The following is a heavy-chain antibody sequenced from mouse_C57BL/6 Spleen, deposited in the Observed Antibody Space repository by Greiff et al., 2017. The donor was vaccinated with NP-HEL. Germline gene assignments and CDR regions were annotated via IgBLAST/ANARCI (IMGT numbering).Heavy chain of an antibody. CDR2: IYPRAGST. D-gene: IGHD2-4*01. Sequence: QVQLQQSGPELVKPGASVKLSCKASGYTFTSYDINWVKQRPGQGLEWIGWIYPRAGSTKYNEKFKGKATLTVYTSSSTAYMELHSLTSEDSAVYFCARGEDYDYWGQGTTLTVAS. CDR3: ARGEDYDY. V-gene: IGHV1-85*01. J-gene: IGHJ2*01. CDR1: GYTFTSYD.